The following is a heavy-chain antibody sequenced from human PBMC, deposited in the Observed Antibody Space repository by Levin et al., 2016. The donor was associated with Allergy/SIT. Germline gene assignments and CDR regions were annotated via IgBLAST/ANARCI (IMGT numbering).Heavy chain of an antibody. J-gene: IGHJ5*02. D-gene: IGHD4-17*01. Sequence: WIRQPPGKGLEWIGSIYYSGSTYYNPSLKSRVTISVDTSKNQFSLKLSSVTAADTAVYYCATTYGANNWFDPWGQGTLVTVSS. V-gene: IGHV4-39*01. CDR3: ATTYGANNWFDP. CDR2: IYYSGST.